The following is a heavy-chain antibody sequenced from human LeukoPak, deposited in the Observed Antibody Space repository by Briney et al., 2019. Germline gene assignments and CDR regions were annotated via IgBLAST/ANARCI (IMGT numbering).Heavy chain of an antibody. CDR3: ARRDSPFDL. J-gene: IGHJ2*01. CDR2: IYYSGST. D-gene: IGHD3-22*01. CDR1: GGSISSYY. V-gene: IGHV4-59*01. Sequence: SQTLSLTCTVSGGSISSYYWSWIRQPPGKGLEWVGYIYYSGSTNYNPSLKSRVTISVDTSKKQFSLKVRSVTAADTAVYYCARRDSPFDLWGRGTLVTVS.